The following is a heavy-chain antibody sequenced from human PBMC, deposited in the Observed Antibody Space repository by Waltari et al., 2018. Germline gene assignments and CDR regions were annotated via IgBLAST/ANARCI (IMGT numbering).Heavy chain of an antibody. CDR1: GGSFSGYY. V-gene: IGHV4-34*01. J-gene: IGHJ4*02. D-gene: IGHD3-10*01. Sequence: QVQLQQWGAGLLKPSETLSLTCAVYGGSFSGYYWSWIRQPPGKGLEWIGEINHSGSTNYNPSLKSRVTISVDTSENQFSLKLSSVTAADTAVYYCARGPRVWFGSPNDYFDYWGQGTLVTVSS. CDR2: INHSGST. CDR3: ARGPRVWFGSPNDYFDY.